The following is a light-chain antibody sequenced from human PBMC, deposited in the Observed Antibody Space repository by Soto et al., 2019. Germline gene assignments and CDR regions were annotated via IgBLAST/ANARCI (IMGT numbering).Light chain of an antibody. CDR3: SSYTSTYIWV. CDR1: SSDIVSHNF. Sequence: QSALTQPASVSGSPGQSITISCTGTSSDIVSHNFVSWHQQHPGKAPKFIIYGVSNRPSGVSNRFSGSKSGNTASLTISGLQADDEADYYCSSYTSTYIWVFGGGTKVTVL. J-gene: IGLJ3*02. V-gene: IGLV2-14*01. CDR2: GVS.